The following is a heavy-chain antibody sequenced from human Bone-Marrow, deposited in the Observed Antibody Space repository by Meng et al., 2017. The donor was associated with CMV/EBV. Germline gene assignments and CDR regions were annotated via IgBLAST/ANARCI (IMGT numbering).Heavy chain of an antibody. CDR2: IIPILGIA. J-gene: IGHJ6*01. V-gene: IGHV1-69*02. CDR3: ARVRYYGSGSYYKVPLYYGMDV. CDR1: GGTFSSYT. Sequence: SVKVSCKASGGTFSSYTISWVRQAPGQGLEWMGRIIPILGIANYAQKFQGRVTITADKSTSTAYMELSSLRSEDTAVYYCARVRYYGSGSYYKVPLYYGMDVWGQGPTVTGSS. D-gene: IGHD3-10*01.